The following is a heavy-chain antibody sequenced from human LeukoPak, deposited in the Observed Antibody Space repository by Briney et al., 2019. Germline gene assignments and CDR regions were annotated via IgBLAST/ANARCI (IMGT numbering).Heavy chain of an antibody. CDR3: ARGSGRSGYCSGGSCRNKFGFDP. D-gene: IGHD2-15*01. CDR1: GYTITNNW. J-gene: IGHJ5*02. V-gene: IGHV1-8*02. Sequence: RASVTVSFKASGYTITNNWMHWVRQAPGQGREWMGWMNPNSGNTGYAQKFQGRVTMTRNTSISTAYMELSSLRSEDTAVYYCARGSGRSGYCSGGSCRNKFGFDPWGQGTLVTVSS. CDR2: MNPNSGNT.